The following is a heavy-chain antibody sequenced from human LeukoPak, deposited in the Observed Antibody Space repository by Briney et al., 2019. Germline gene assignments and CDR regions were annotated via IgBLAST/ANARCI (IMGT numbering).Heavy chain of an antibody. Sequence: GASVKVSCKASGGTFSSYAISWVRQAPGQGLEWMGGITPIFGTANYAQKSQGRVTITADESTSTAYMELSSLKSEDTAVYYCARSLGYGDYSQAFDYWGQGTLVTVSS. CDR2: ITPIFGTA. CDR1: GGTFSSYA. CDR3: ARSLGYGDYSQAFDY. J-gene: IGHJ4*02. D-gene: IGHD4-17*01. V-gene: IGHV1-69*13.